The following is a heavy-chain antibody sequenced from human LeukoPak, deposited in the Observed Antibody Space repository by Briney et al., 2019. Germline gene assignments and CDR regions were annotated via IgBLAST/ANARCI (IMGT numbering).Heavy chain of an antibody. D-gene: IGHD2-2*01. CDR2: INPNSGDT. CDR3: ARDGEVRQGHCTTTSCPVDY. J-gene: IGHJ4*02. Sequence: ASVKVSCKASGYTFTAYSMHWVRQAPGQGLEYMGWINPNSGDTNYAQKFQGRVTMTRDTSMSTAYMELSGLRFDDTAVYYCARDGEVRQGHCTTTSCPVDYWGQGTLITVSS. CDR1: GYTFTAYS. V-gene: IGHV1-2*02.